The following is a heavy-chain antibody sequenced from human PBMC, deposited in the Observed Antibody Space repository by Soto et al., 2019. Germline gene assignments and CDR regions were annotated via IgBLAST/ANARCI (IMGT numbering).Heavy chain of an antibody. J-gene: IGHJ5*02. D-gene: IGHD6-6*01. CDR2: ISGSFGST. CDR3: AKNRLGQFVRHWFDP. Sequence: GGSLRLCYAASGFTCSGYAMSWVLQDPGKGLEWVSAISGSFGSTYYADSVKGRFTISRENSKNTLYRQTNSLRAEDTAVYYCAKNRLGQFVRHWFDPWGQGTLVTVPS. CDR1: GFTCSGYA. V-gene: IGHV3-23*01.